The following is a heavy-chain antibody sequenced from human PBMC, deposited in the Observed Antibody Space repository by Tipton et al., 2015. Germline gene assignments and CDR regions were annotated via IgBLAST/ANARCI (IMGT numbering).Heavy chain of an antibody. V-gene: IGHV4-31*03. J-gene: IGHJ4*02. Sequence: TLSLTCTVSGGSISGAYNYWSWIRQHPTKGLEWIGYIFYSGSAFYNPSLKSRVTISVDTSENQFSLKLSSVTVADSAVYYCARATGRCTGDGCGSTSFSSFDNWGQGTLVTVSS. CDR1: GGSISGAYNY. D-gene: IGHD2-8*02. CDR2: IFYSGSA. CDR3: ARATGRCTGDGCGSTSFSSFDN.